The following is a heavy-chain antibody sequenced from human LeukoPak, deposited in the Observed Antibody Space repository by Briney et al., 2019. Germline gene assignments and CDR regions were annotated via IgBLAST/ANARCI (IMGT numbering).Heavy chain of an antibody. CDR3: ARHGPITGTPGDY. CDR1: GYIFTSYW. D-gene: IGHD1-20*01. Sequence: GESLKISCQGSGYIFTSYWIGWVRQMPGKGLEWMGIIYPGDSDTRYSPSFQGQVTISADKSISTAYLQWSGLKASDTAMYYCARHGPITGTPGDYWGQGTLVTVSS. CDR2: IYPGDSDT. V-gene: IGHV5-51*01. J-gene: IGHJ4*02.